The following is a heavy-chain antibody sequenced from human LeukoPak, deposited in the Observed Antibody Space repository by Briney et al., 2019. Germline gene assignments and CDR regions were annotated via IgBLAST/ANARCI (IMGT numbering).Heavy chain of an antibody. CDR1: GYPISIGYY. D-gene: IGHD3-22*01. Sequence: SETLSLTCAVSGYPISIGYYWGWIRQPPGKGLEWIGSIYYSGNTYDNPSLKSRLAIPLDTSKNQFSLKLSSVTASDTAVYYCARHRLYDTTGYYYDFDYWGQGTLVTVSS. CDR3: ARHRLYDTTGYYYDFDY. V-gene: IGHV4-38-2*01. J-gene: IGHJ4*02. CDR2: IYYSGNT.